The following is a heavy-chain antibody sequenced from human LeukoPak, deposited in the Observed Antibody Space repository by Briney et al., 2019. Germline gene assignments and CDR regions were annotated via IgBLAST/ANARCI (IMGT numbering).Heavy chain of an antibody. V-gene: IGHV1-18*01. J-gene: IGHJ6*01. CDR1: GYTFTSYG. CDR2: ISAYNGNT. Sequence: ASVKVSCKASGYTFTSYGISWVRQAPGQGLEWMGWISAYNGNTIYAQKFQGRVTMTTDTSTSTAYMELRSLRSDDTAVFFCARGSDLNYYYFYGMDVWGQGTTVTVSS. CDR3: ARGSDLNYYYFYGMDV.